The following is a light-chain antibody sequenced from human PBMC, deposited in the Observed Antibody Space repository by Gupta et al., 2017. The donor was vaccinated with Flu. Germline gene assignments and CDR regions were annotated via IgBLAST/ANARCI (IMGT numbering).Light chain of an antibody. CDR2: AAS. CDR1: QIISNY. Sequence: DIQMTQSPSSLSASVGDRVTITCRASQIISNYLNWFQQRPGKAPKLLIYAASSLQSGAPSRFSGSGSGTDFTLTISSLQTEDFATYYCQQSYSIPRTFGGGTKVEIK. V-gene: IGKV1-39*01. J-gene: IGKJ4*01. CDR3: QQSYSIPRT.